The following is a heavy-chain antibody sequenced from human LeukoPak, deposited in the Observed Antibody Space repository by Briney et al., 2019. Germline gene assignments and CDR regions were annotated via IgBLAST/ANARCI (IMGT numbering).Heavy chain of an antibody. J-gene: IGHJ6*03. D-gene: IGHD2-21*01. Sequence: GGSLRLSCAASGFTFSSYAMSWVRHAPGKGLEVGANIKQDGSEKYCVDSVKGRFTISRDNAKNSLYLQLNSLRAEDTAVYYCAREGRDWNYYYYMDVWGKGTTVTISS. CDR2: IKQDGSEK. CDR3: AREGRDWNYYYYMDV. CDR1: GFTFSSYA. V-gene: IGHV3-7*01.